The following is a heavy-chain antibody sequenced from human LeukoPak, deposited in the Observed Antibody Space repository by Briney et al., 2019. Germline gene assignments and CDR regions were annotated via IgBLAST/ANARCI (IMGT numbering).Heavy chain of an antibody. D-gene: IGHD3-22*01. J-gene: IGHJ4*02. CDR1: GYTFTVYY. Sequence: ASVKVSCKVSGYTFTVYYIHWVRQAPGQGLEWVGRFNPDSGGTNYAQKFQDRVTMTGDTSITTAYMELSSLRSDDAAVYFCARAYYYDTSGYSTSYYFDYWGQGTLVTVSS. CDR3: ARAYYYDTSGYSTSYYFDY. V-gene: IGHV1-2*06. CDR2: FNPDSGGT.